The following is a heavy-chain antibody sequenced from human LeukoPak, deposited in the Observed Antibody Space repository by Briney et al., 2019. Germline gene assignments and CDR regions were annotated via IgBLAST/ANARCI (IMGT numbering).Heavy chain of an antibody. J-gene: IGHJ4*02. V-gene: IGHV4-38-2*02. CDR3: ARDGLYSSGSGY. Sequence: SETLSLTCTVSGYSISSGYYWGWIRQPPGKGLEWIGSIYHSGSTYYNPSLKSRVTISVDTSKNQFSLKLSSVTAADTAVYYCARDGLYSSGSGYWGQGTLVTVSS. CDR1: GYSISSGYY. CDR2: IYHSGST. D-gene: IGHD6-19*01.